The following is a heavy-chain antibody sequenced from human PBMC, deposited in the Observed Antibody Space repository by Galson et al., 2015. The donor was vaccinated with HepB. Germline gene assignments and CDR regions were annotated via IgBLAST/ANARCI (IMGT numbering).Heavy chain of an antibody. D-gene: IGHD6-19*01. CDR2: IYRNGST. V-gene: IGHV3-53*01. Sequence: SLRLSCAASGVSVSDKYMSWVRQAPGKGLEWVSVIYRNGSTDYADSVKGRFTISRDHSRNMLYLQLNSLRADDAAVYYCASDIADRSGWYTPSYWGQGTLVSVSS. CDR3: ASDIADRSGWYTPSY. CDR1: GVSVSDKY. J-gene: IGHJ4*02.